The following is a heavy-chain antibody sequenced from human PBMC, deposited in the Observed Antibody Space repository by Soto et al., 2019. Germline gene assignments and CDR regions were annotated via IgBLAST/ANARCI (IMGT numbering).Heavy chain of an antibody. Sequence: QVQLQESGPGLVKPSQTLSLTCTVSRGSISSGGYYWSWIRQHPGKGLEWIGYTHYSGTYYNPSLKSRASISGDTSKNQFSLKLGSVTAADTAVYYCARVGGDTTSSFDYWGQGTLVTVSS. CDR1: RGSISSGGYY. CDR2: THYSGT. D-gene: IGHD2-2*01. J-gene: IGHJ4*02. V-gene: IGHV4-31*03. CDR3: ARVGGDTTSSFDY.